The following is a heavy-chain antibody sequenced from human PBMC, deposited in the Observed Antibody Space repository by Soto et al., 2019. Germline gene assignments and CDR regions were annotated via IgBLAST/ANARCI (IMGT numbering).Heavy chain of an antibody. V-gene: IGHV1-8*01. CDR3: ARARYCSSTSCQGGFDY. Sequence: GASVKVSCKASGDTFTTYDINWVRQATGHGLEWMGWINPNSGNIGYAQRFQGRVTMTRDTAIRTAYMELSSLRSEDTAVYYCARARYCSSTSCQGGFDYWGQGTLVTVSS. CDR2: INPNSGNI. CDR1: GDTFTTYD. D-gene: IGHD2-2*01. J-gene: IGHJ4*02.